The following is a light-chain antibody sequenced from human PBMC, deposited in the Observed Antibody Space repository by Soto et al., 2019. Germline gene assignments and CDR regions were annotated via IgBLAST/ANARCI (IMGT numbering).Light chain of an antibody. CDR2: GAS. V-gene: IGKV3-20*01. Sequence: IVLPQSPCSLSLSPGERVTLSCRASQSVTSNYLAWYQQKPGQAPRLLIFGASIRDTGVPDRISGSGPWTDFTLTISRLEPEDSAVYYCQQYGSSPGTFGQGTKVDIK. CDR3: QQYGSSPGT. CDR1: QSVTSNY. J-gene: IGKJ1*01.